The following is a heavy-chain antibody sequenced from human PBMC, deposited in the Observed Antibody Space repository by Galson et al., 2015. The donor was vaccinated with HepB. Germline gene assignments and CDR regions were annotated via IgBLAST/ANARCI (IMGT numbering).Heavy chain of an antibody. CDR1: GYTFNSYG. CDR3: ARYSSSGWYN. D-gene: IGHD6-19*01. Sequence: SVKVSCKASGYTFNSYGITWVRQAPGQGLEWMGWISVYSGDTNYAQNLQGRVTMTTDTSTSTAYMGLRSLRSDDTAVYFCARYSSSGWYNWGQGTLVTVSS. CDR2: ISVYSGDT. V-gene: IGHV1-18*04. J-gene: IGHJ1*01.